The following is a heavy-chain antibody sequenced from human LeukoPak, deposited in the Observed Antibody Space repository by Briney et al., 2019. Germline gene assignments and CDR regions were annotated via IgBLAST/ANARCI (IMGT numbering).Heavy chain of an antibody. D-gene: IGHD5-18*01. J-gene: IGHJ4*02. CDR2: INPSGGST. CDR1: GYTFTSYY. CDR3: ARDGYSYGYADY. Sequence: ASVKVSCKASGYTFTSYYMHWVRQAPGQGLEWMGMINPSGGSTSYAQKFQGRVTMTRDTSTSTVYMELSSLRSEDTAVYYCARDGYSYGYADYWGQGTLVTVSS. V-gene: IGHV1-46*01.